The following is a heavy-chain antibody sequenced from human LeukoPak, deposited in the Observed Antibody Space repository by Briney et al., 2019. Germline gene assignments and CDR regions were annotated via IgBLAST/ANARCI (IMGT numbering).Heavy chain of an antibody. Sequence: PGGSLRLSCAASGFMFSSYEMNWVRQAPGRGLEWLSDISSSGSAKYYADYVKGRFTISRDNAKNSLYLQVNSLRAEDTSVYYCARDGGKERISVAGTLGSFVFSYYGVDVSGQGTTVTVSS. D-gene: IGHD6-19*01. J-gene: IGHJ6*01. CDR1: GFMFSSYE. V-gene: IGHV3-48*03. CDR3: ARDGGKERISVAGTLGSFVFSYYGVDV. CDR2: ISSSGSAK.